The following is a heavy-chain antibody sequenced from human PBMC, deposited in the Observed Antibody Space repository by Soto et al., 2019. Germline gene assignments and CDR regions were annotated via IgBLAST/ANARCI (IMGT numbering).Heavy chain of an antibody. D-gene: IGHD2-21*01. Sequence: QVQVVESGGGVVRPGRSLRLSCAASGFNFNNYDMHWVRQAPGKGLEWVAVVSFDGTNTYYADSVKGRFTISRDSSNNTVSLQMNGLTSEDTAAYYCAKAGWGGDYYYGLDVWGQGTTVTVSS. V-gene: IGHV3-30*18. CDR1: GFNFNNYD. J-gene: IGHJ6*02. CDR2: VSFDGTNT. CDR3: AKAGWGGDYYYGLDV.